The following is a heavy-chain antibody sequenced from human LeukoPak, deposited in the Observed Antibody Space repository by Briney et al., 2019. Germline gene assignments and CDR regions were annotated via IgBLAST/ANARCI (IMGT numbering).Heavy chain of an antibody. CDR2: INTDGSST. J-gene: IGHJ6*03. Sequence: GGSLRLSCAASGFTFSSYWMHWVRQAPGKGLVWVSRINTDGSSTSYADSVKGRLTISRDNAKNTLYLQMNSLRAEDTAVYYCAREHYDYGDYSHMDVWGKGTTVTVSS. CDR1: GFTFSSYW. V-gene: IGHV3-74*01. D-gene: IGHD4-17*01. CDR3: AREHYDYGDYSHMDV.